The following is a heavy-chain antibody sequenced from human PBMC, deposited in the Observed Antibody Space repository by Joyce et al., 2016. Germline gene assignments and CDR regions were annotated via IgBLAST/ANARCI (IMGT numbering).Heavy chain of an antibody. Sequence: EVQLLESGGGLVQPGGSLRLSCAASGFTFVGYAMSWVRQAPGKGLEGVSAIGAGSRGTHYADSVSGRFTISRDDSDNSLYLHMSGLRSDDTAVYYCVRPRVAVAGTRWFDPWGQRTLVTVSS. CDR2: IGAGSRGT. V-gene: IGHV3-23*01. D-gene: IGHD6-13*01. CDR3: VRPRVAVAGTRWFDP. J-gene: IGHJ5*02. CDR1: GFTFVGYA.